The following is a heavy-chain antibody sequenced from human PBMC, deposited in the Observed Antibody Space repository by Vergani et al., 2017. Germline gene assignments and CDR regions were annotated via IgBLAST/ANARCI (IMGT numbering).Heavy chain of an antibody. D-gene: IGHD3-10*01. Sequence: EVQLVESGGGLVQPGGSLRLSCAASGFTFSSYWMSWVRQAPGKGLEWVSVIYSGGSTYYADSVKGRFTISRDNSKNTLYLQMNSLRAEDTAVYYCARAYGSGSYYNDYWGQGTLVTVSS. CDR1: GFTFSSYW. J-gene: IGHJ4*02. CDR2: IYSGGST. CDR3: ARAYGSGSYYNDY. V-gene: IGHV3-66*01.